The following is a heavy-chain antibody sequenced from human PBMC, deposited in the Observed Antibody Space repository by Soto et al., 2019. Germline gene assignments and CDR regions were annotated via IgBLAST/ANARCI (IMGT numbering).Heavy chain of an antibody. J-gene: IGHJ4*02. Sequence: EVQLVESGGGLVQPGESLRLSCAASGFTFSSYWMHWIRQAPGKGLVWVSRVSSDGSSTVYATSVKGRLTISRDNAKNTPYLQMNSLRDEDTAVYYCARGLPNYSSFDSWGQGTLVTVSS. V-gene: IGHV3-74*01. D-gene: IGHD4-4*01. CDR3: ARGLPNYSSFDS. CDR2: VSSDGSST. CDR1: GFTFSSYW.